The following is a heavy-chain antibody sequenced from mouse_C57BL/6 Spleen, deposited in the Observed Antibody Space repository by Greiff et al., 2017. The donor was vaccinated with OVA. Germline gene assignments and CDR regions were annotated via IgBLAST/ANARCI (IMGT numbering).Heavy chain of an antibody. J-gene: IGHJ2*01. CDR1: DYTFTSYW. CDR2: IHPNSGST. Sequence: QVQLQQPGAELVKPGASVKLSCKASDYTFTSYWMHWVKQRPGQGLEWIGMIHPNSGSTNYNEKFKSKATLTVDKSSSTAYMQLSSLTSEDSAVYYCARELRSSFDYWGQGTTLTVSS. D-gene: IGHD3-2*02. CDR3: ARELRSSFDY. V-gene: IGHV1-64*01.